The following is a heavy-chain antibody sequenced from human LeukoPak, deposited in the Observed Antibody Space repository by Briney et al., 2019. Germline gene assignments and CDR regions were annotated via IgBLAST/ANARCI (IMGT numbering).Heavy chain of an antibody. CDR2: INPRRGST. V-gene: IGHV1-46*01. D-gene: IGHD6-13*01. Sequence: ASVTVSCKPSGYTFTNYLIHWVRQAPGLGHEWMGIINPRRGSTRYAQKFQDRVVVTRDTSTSTVYMELSSLRSDDTAVYYCTREGAAEAKNFDYWGQGTLVTVSS. CDR3: TREGAAEAKNFDY. J-gene: IGHJ4*02. CDR1: GYTFTNYL.